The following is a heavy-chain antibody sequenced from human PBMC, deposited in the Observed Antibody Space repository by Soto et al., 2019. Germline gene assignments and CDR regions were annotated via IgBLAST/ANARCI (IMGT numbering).Heavy chain of an antibody. Sequence: PSQTLSLTCTVSGGSISSSSYYWGWIRQPPGKGLEWIGSIYYSGSTYYNPSLKSRVTISVDTSKNQFSLKLSSVTAADTAVYYCASTQPPIGVVVPAALQLRFLEWFSLDVWGKGTTVTVSS. V-gene: IGHV4-39*01. CDR3: ASTQPPIGVVVPAALQLRFLEWFSLDV. CDR1: GGSISSSSYY. D-gene: IGHD3-3*01. CDR2: IYYSGST. J-gene: IGHJ6*03.